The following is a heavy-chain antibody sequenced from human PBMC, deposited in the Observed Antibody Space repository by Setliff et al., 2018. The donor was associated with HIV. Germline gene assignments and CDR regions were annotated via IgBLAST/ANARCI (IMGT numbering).Heavy chain of an antibody. V-gene: IGHV1-3*01. CDR3: ASYVLRFLEWLPHDAFDI. CDR2: INAGNGNT. CDR1: GYTFTSYA. Sequence: ASVKVSCKASGYTFTSYAMHWVRQAPGQRLEWMGWINAGNGNTKYSQKFQGRVTTTRDTSASTAYMELSSLRSEDTAVYYCASYVLRFLEWLPHDAFDIWGQGTMVTVSS. D-gene: IGHD3-3*01. J-gene: IGHJ3*02.